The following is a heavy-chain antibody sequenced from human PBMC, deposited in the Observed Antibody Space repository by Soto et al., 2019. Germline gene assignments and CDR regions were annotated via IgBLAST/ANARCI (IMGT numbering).Heavy chain of an antibody. V-gene: IGHV4-61*01. J-gene: IGHJ6*02. CDR1: GGSVGSRSSYY. Sequence: SETLSLTCSVFGGSVGSRSSYYWSWIRQPPGKGLEWIGYISHSGSTDYNPSLKSRVTISVDRSKNQFSLKLSSVTAADTAVYYCARAQLWFGYYYGMDVWGQGTTVTVSS. CDR2: ISHSGST. CDR3: ARAQLWFGYYYGMDV. D-gene: IGHD3-10*01.